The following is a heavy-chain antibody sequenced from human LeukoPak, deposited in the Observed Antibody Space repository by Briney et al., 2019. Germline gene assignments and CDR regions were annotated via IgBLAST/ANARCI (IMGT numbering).Heavy chain of an antibody. Sequence: ASVKVSCKASGYTFTGYYMHWVRQAPGQGLEWMGRINPNSGGTNYAQKFQGRVTMTRDTSISTAYTELSRLRSDDTAVYYCAREGDLGHQWLVRYFDYWGQGTLVTVSS. CDR2: INPNSGGT. J-gene: IGHJ4*02. V-gene: IGHV1-2*06. CDR1: GYTFTGYY. D-gene: IGHD6-19*01. CDR3: AREGDLGHQWLVRYFDY.